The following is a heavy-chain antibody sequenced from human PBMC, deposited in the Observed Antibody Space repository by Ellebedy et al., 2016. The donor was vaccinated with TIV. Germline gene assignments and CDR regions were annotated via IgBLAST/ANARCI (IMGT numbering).Heavy chain of an antibody. J-gene: IGHJ4*02. CDR1: GFTFSSYG. Sequence: GGSLRLSCAASGFTFSSYGMHWVRQAPGKGLEWVAVISYDGSNKYYADSVKGRFTISRDNSKNTLYLQMNSLRAEDTAVYYCATDHYWGQGTLVTVSS. CDR3: ATDHY. CDR2: ISYDGSNK. V-gene: IGHV3-30*03.